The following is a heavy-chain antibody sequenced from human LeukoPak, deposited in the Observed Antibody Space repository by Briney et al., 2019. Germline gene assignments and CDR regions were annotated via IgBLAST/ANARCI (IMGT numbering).Heavy chain of an antibody. CDR3: ARAATAMVGFDY. J-gene: IGHJ4*02. CDR2: ISSSSSYI. V-gene: IGHV3-21*01. CDR1: GFTFSSYS. D-gene: IGHD5-18*01. Sequence: GGSLRLSCAASGFTFSSYSMNWVRQAPGKGLEWVSSISSSSSYIYYADSVKGRFTISRDNAKNSLYLQMNSLRAEDTAVYYCARAATAMVGFDYWGQGTLVTVSS.